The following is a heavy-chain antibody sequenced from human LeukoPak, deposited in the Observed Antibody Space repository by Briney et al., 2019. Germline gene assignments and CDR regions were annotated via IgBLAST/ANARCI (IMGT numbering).Heavy chain of an antibody. CDR3: ARGAPEMATILDY. J-gene: IGHJ4*02. D-gene: IGHD5-24*01. Sequence: SETLSLTCTVSGYSIRSGYYWGWIRQPPGKGLEWIGSIYHSGSTYYNPSLKSRVTISVDTSKNQFSLKLSSVTAADTAVYYCARGAPEMATILDYWGQGTLVTVSS. CDR2: IYHSGST. CDR1: GYSIRSGYY. V-gene: IGHV4-38-2*02.